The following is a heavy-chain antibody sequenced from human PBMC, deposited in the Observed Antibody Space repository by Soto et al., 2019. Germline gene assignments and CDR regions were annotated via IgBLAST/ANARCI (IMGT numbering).Heavy chain of an antibody. Sequence: QVQLVQSGAEVKKPGASVKVSCKASGYTFTAYYIHWVRQAPGQGLEWMGWINPNNGGTNLAQKFQGSVTMTRDTSINTAYLELSSLRSDDMAVYFCARGTADQDYWGQGTLVTVSS. V-gene: IGHV1-2*02. CDR2: INPNNGGT. J-gene: IGHJ4*02. CDR1: GYTFTAYY. D-gene: IGHD2-21*02. CDR3: ARGTADQDY.